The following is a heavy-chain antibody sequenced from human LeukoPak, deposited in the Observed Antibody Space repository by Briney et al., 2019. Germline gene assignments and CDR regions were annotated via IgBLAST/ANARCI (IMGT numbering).Heavy chain of an antibody. Sequence: GGSLRLSCVTSGLTFRTYGMHWVRQAPGKGLEWVAVIWYDGSNKRYGDSVKGRFTISRDNSKNTLYPQMDSLRAEDSAVYYCATGPRYYDISPPEYWGQGTLVTVSS. CDR1: GLTFRTYG. V-gene: IGHV3-33*01. D-gene: IGHD3-9*01. CDR2: IWYDGSNK. J-gene: IGHJ4*02. CDR3: ATGPRYYDISPPEY.